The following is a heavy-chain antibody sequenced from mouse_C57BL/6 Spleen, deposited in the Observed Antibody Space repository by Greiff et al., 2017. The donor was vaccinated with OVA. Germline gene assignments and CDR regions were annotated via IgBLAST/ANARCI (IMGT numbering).Heavy chain of an antibody. CDR2: IYPRDGST. D-gene: IGHD1-1*01. V-gene: IGHV1-78*01. J-gene: IGHJ4*01. CDR1: GYTFTDHT. Sequence: QVQLQQSDAELVKPGASVKISCKASGYTFTDHTIHWMKQRPEQGLEWIGYIYPRDGSTKYNEKFKGKATLTADKSSSTAYMQLNSLTSEDAAVYVCARCYYSSNYAMDYWGQGTSVTVSS. CDR3: ARCYYSSNYAMDY.